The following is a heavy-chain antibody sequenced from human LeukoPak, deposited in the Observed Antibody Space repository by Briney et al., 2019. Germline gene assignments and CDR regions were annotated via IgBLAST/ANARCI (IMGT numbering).Heavy chain of an antibody. CDR3: ARRSPTYYDILTGYSRNWYFDL. D-gene: IGHD3-9*01. CDR1: GGSFSGYY. Sequence: SETLSLTCAVYGGSFSGYYWSWIRQPPGKGLEGMGEINHSGSTNYNPSLKSRVTISVDTSKNQFSLKMSSVTAADTAVYYCARRSPTYYDILTGYSRNWYFDLWGRGTLVTVSS. J-gene: IGHJ2*01. V-gene: IGHV4-34*01. CDR2: INHSGST.